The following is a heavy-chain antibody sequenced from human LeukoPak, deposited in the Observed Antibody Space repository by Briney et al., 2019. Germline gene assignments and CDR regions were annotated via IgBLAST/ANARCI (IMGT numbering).Heavy chain of an antibody. CDR3: GLLLEREIGY. V-gene: IGHV3-66*01. D-gene: IGHD2-15*01. CDR1: GFTVSSNY. Sequence: GGSLRLSCAASGFTVSSNYMSWVRQAPGKGLEWVSVIYSGGSTYYADSVKGRFTISRDNSKNTLYLQMNSLRAEDTAVYYCGLLLEREIGYWGQGTLVTVSS. CDR2: IYSGGST. J-gene: IGHJ4*02.